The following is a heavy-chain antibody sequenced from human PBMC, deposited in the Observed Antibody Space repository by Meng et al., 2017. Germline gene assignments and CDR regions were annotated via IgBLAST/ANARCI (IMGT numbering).Heavy chain of an antibody. CDR3: ARDEDISAAGKLFGDY. CDR1: GYTFPDYW. J-gene: IGHJ4*02. Sequence: VQVVQSGAEVTTPGASGKVSYTASGYTFPDYWLHWVRRAPGQGLEWMGRINPKSGDTHYAQRFQGRVTMTGDTSISTAYMELSGLRSDDTAMYYCARDEDISAAGKLFGDYWGQGTLVTVSS. D-gene: IGHD6-13*01. V-gene: IGHV1-2*06. CDR2: INPKSGDT.